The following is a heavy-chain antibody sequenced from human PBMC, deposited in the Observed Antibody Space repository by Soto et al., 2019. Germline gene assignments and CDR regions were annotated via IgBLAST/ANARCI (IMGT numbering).Heavy chain of an antibody. CDR3: ARTYSSSSYYFDY. CDR1: GDSISSGGYC. J-gene: IGHJ4*02. D-gene: IGHD6-13*01. V-gene: IGHV4-31*03. Sequence: TLSLTCTVSGDSISSGGYCWSWIRQHPGKGLEWIGYIFYSGSTYYNPSLKSRFTISVDTSKNQFSLKLSSVTAADTAVYYCARTYSSSSYYFDYWGQGTLVTVSS. CDR2: IFYSGST.